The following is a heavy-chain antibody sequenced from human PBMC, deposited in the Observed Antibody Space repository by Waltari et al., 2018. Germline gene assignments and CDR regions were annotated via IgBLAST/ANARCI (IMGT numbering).Heavy chain of an antibody. CDR3: ARGLGYNWNEVYFDY. D-gene: IGHD1-20*01. CDR2: INHSGST. V-gene: IGHV4-34*01. CDR1: GGSFSGYY. Sequence: QVQLQQWGAGLLKPSETLSLTCAVYGGSFSGYYWSWIRQPPGKGLEWIGEINHSGSTNYNPSLKSRVTISVDTSKNQFSLKLSSVTAADTAVYYCARGLGYNWNEVYFDYWGQGTLVTVSS. J-gene: IGHJ4*02.